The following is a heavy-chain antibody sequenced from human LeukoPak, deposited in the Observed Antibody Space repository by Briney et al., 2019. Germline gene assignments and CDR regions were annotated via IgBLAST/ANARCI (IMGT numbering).Heavy chain of an antibody. CDR3: ARHLSALYTSGWFFPDY. J-gene: IGHJ4*02. CDR1: GGSISSYY. CDR2: IYYSGST. Sequence: PSETLSLTCTVSGGSISSYYWGWIRQPPGKRLEWIGSIYYSGSTYYNPSLRSRVTISVDTSKKQFSLKLSSVTAADTAVYYCARHLSALYTSGWFFPDYWGQGTLVTVSS. D-gene: IGHD6-19*01. V-gene: IGHV4-39*01.